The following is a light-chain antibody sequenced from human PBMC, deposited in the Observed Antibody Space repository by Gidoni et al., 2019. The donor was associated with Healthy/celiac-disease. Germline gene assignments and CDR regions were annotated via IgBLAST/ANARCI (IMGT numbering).Light chain of an antibody. J-gene: IGKJ1*01. CDR2: GAS. Sequence: DILITQSPATLSVSPGERATLSCRASQSVSSNLAWYQQKPGQAPRLLIYGASTRATGIPARFSGSGSGRELTLTIRSLQLEDFAVYYCQQYNNWPPWTFGQGTKVEIK. CDR1: QSVSSN. CDR3: QQYNNWPPWT. V-gene: IGKV3-15*01.